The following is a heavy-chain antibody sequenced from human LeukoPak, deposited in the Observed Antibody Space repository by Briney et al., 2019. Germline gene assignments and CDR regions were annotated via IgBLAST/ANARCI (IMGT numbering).Heavy chain of an antibody. CDR3: ARVASGSYYPHYYYYYYMDV. CDR2: IRYDGSNK. CDR1: GFIFSSYG. J-gene: IGHJ6*03. D-gene: IGHD3-10*01. Sequence: GGSLRLSCAASGFIFSSYGMHWVRQAPGKGLEWVAFIRYDGSNKYYADSVKGRLTISRDNSKNTLYLQMNSLRAEDTAVYYCARVASGSYYPHYYYYYYMDVWGKGTTVTVSS. V-gene: IGHV3-30*02.